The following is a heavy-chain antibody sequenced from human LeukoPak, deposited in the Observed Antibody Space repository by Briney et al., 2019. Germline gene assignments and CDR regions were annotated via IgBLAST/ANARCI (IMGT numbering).Heavy chain of an antibody. Sequence: GGSLRLSCEASGFTFSAYAMTWVRQAPGKGLEWVSSIGSDNKPHYSESVKGRFAISRDNSKNTLFLQLHNLRVEDTALYYCARDLHYYVAVDVWGQGTTVTVSS. V-gene: IGHV3-23*01. J-gene: IGHJ6*02. D-gene: IGHD3-10*02. CDR3: ARDLHYYVAVDV. CDR1: GFTFSAYA. CDR2: IGSDNKP.